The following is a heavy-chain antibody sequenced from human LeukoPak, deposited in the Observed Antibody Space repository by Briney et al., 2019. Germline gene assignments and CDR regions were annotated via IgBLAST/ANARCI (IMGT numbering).Heavy chain of an antibody. D-gene: IGHD3-3*01. CDR2: IYYSGST. V-gene: IGHV4-30-4*08. CDR1: GGSISSGDYY. J-gene: IGHJ4*02. Sequence: SQTLSLTCIVSGGSISSGDYYWSWIRQPPGKGLEWIGYIYYSGSTYYNPSLKSRVTISVDTSKNPFSLKLSSVTAADTAVYYCARGRRITIFGVVPGVFDYWGQGTLVTVSS. CDR3: ARGRRITIFGVVPGVFDY.